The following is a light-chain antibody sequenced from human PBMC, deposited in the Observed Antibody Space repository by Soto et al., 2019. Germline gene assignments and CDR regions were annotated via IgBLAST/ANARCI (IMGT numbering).Light chain of an antibody. CDR1: QSISSW. CDR2: KAS. CDR3: QQYNSHYT. V-gene: IGKV1-5*03. J-gene: IGKJ2*01. Sequence: DIQMTQSPSTLSASVGDRVTITCRASQSISSWLAWYQQKPGKAPKLLIYKASSLESGVPSRFSGSGSGTEFTPTISSLQPDDFATYYCQQYNSHYTFGQGTKLEIK.